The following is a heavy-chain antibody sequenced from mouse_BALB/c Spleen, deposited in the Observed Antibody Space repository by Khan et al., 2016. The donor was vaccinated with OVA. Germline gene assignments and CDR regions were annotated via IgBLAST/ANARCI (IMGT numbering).Heavy chain of an antibody. V-gene: IGHV2-6-7*01. J-gene: IGHJ3*01. Sequence: LLQLSGPGLVAPSQSLSITCTVSGFSLTGYGVNWVRQPPGKGLEWLGMIWDDGGTDYNSALKSRLSISKDNSKSQVFLKMNSLQTEDTARYYCARSYEYDGWAWFAYWGQGTMVTVSA. D-gene: IGHD2-4*01. CDR1: GFSLTGYG. CDR2: IWDDGGT. CDR3: ARSYEYDGWAWFAY.